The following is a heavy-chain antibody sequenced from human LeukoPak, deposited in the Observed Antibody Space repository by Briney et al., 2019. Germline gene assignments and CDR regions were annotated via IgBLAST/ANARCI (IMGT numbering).Heavy chain of an antibody. V-gene: IGHV4-59*01. CDR2: IYSSGST. J-gene: IGHJ2*01. CDR3: ARMGGIAVAGYWYFDL. D-gene: IGHD6-19*01. Sequence: PSETLSLTCTDSGGSINSYYWSRMRQPPGKGLEWIGHIYSSGSTNYSPSLKSRVTLSADTSKNQFSLRLSSVTAADTAVYYCARMGGIAVAGYWYFDLRGRGTLVTVSS. CDR1: GGSINSYY.